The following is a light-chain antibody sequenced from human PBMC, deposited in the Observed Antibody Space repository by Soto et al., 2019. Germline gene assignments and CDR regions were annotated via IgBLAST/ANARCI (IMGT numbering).Light chain of an antibody. V-gene: IGLV2-14*03. CDR3: SSSRISRIGV. CDR2: DVS. Sequence: QSALTQPASVSGSPGQSITIPCTGTISDVGGYNYVSWYQHHPGKAPKLMIYDVSNRPSGVSNRFSGSKSGNTASLTISGLQAEDEADYYCSSSRISRIGVFGTGPKVPVL. CDR1: ISDVGGYNY. J-gene: IGLJ1*01.